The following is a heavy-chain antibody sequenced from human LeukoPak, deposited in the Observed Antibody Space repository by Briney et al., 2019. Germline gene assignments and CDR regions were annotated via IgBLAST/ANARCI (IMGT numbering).Heavy chain of an antibody. CDR3: AQVPGWTLQYYFDY. D-gene: IGHD1-1*01. CDR2: IRYDGSNK. J-gene: IGHJ4*02. CDR1: GFTFSSDG. V-gene: IGHV3-30*02. Sequence: GSLRLFCAASGFTFSSDGMHWVRQAPGKGLEWVAFIRYDGSNKYYADSVKGRFTISRDNSKNTLYLQMNSLRAEDTAVYYCAQVPGWTLQYYFDYWGQGTLVTVSS.